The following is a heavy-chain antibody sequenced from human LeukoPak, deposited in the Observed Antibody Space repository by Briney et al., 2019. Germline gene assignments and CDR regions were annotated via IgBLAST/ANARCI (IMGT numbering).Heavy chain of an antibody. V-gene: IGHV3-7*03. J-gene: IGHJ4*02. D-gene: IGHD6-19*01. Sequence: VANIKEDGSVKYYVDSVKGRFTISRDNTKNALYLQMNSLRADDTAVYFCARDSTWLLDYWGQGTLITVSS. CDR3: ARDSTWLLDY. CDR2: IKEDGSVK.